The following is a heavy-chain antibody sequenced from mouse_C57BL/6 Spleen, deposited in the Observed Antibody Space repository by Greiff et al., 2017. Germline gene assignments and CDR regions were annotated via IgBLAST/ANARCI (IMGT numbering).Heavy chain of an antibody. CDR3: ARDRHYYGSSYYFDY. J-gene: IGHJ2*01. CDR2: ISDGGSYT. CDR1: GFTFSSYA. Sequence: DVHLVESGGGLVKPGGSLKLSCAASGFTFSSYAMSWVRQTPEKRLEWVATISDGGSYTYYPDNVKGRFTISRDNAKNNLYLQMSHLKSEDTAMYYCARDRHYYGSSYYFDYWGQGTTLTVSS. D-gene: IGHD1-1*01. V-gene: IGHV5-4*01.